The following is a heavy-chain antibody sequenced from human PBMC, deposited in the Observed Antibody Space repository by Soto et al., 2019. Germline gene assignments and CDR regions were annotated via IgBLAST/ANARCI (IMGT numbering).Heavy chain of an antibody. Sequence: EVQLLESGGGLVQPGGSLRLSCAASGFTFSSYAMNWVRQAPGKGLEWVSSVSGGGGATYHADSVRGRFTISRDNSKNTLYLQMNSLRAEDTAMYYCAKSHPLTTVEVPAIAIDYWGQGTLVTVSS. J-gene: IGHJ4*02. CDR2: VSGGGGAT. CDR3: AKSHPLTTVEVPAIAIDY. V-gene: IGHV3-23*01. CDR1: GFTFSSYA. D-gene: IGHD2-2*01.